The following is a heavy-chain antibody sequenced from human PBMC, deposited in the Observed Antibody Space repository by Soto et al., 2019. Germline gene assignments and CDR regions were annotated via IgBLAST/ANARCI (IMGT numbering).Heavy chain of an antibody. Sequence: QVQLVQSGAEVKKPGASVKVSRKASGCTFTSEGISWVRQAPGRGLEWMRWINACNGNTNYAHKLQRRVTMTTDTSTSTAYMELRSLRSDDTAVYYCARVPPPFDPWGQGTLVTVSS. J-gene: IGHJ5*02. CDR1: GCTFTSEG. CDR2: INACNGNT. CDR3: ARVPPPFDP. V-gene: IGHV1-18*01.